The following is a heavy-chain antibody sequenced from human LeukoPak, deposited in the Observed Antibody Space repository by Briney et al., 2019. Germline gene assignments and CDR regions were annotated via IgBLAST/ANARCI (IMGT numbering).Heavy chain of an antibody. CDR3: ARGNILTGYTFDY. CDR2: INHSGST. J-gene: IGHJ4*02. V-gene: IGHV4-34*01. CDR1: GGSFSGYY. Sequence: PSETLSLTCAVYGGSFSGYYWSWIRQPPGKGLEWIGEINHSGSTNYNPSLESRVTISVDTSKNQFSLKLSSVTAADTAVYYCARGNILTGYTFDYWGQGTLVTVSS. D-gene: IGHD3-9*01.